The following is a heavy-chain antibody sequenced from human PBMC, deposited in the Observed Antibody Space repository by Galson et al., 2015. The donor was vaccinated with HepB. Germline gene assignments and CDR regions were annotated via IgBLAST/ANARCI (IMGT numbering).Heavy chain of an antibody. CDR1: GGSFSGYY. CDR3: GSRRERGYTYGKVDY. CDR2: INHSGST. V-gene: IGHV4-34*01. J-gene: IGHJ4*02. D-gene: IGHD5-18*01. Sequence: ETLSLTCAVYGGSFSGYYWSWIRQPPGKGLEWIGEINHSGSTNYNPSLKSRLTISEDTSQKQFSLKLGSVTAADTAVYYCGSRRERGYTYGKVDYWGQGTLVTVSS.